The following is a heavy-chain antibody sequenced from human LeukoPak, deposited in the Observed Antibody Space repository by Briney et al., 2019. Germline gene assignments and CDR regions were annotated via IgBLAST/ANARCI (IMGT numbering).Heavy chain of an antibody. Sequence: PSETLSLTCTVSGGSISSYYWSWIRQPPGKGLEWIGYIYYSGSTNYNPSLKSRVTISVDTSKNQFSLKLSSVTAADTAVYYCARGRTYYYGSGSLHYYYYMDVWGKGTTVTISS. J-gene: IGHJ6*03. CDR2: IYYSGST. D-gene: IGHD3-10*01. V-gene: IGHV4-59*01. CDR1: GGSISSYY. CDR3: ARGRTYYYGSGSLHYYYYMDV.